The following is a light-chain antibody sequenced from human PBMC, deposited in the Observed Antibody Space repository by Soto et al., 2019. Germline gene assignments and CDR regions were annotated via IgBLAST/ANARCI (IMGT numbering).Light chain of an antibody. J-gene: IGLJ3*02. CDR1: SSNIGDNF. V-gene: IGLV1-47*01. CDR3: ASWDESLIAVV. Sequence: QAVVTQPPSASGTPGQRVTIPCSGSSSNIGDNFVYWYQQLPGTAPKVLIYRDNQRPSGVPDRFSVSKSGTSASLVISGIRSEDEANYYCASWDESLIAVVFGGGTKLTVL. CDR2: RDN.